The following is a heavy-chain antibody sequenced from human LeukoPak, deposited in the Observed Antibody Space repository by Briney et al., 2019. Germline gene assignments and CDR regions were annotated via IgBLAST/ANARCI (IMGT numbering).Heavy chain of an antibody. D-gene: IGHD2-2*01. Sequence: GGSLRLSCAASGFTFSSYSMNWVRQAPGKGLEWVSSISSSSSYIYYADSVKGRFTISRDNAKNSLYLQMNSLRAEDTAVYYCARDCKFSTSCYYYMDVWGKGTTVTVSS. CDR2: ISSSSSYI. J-gene: IGHJ6*03. CDR1: GFTFSSYS. V-gene: IGHV3-21*01. CDR3: ARDCKFSTSCYYYMDV.